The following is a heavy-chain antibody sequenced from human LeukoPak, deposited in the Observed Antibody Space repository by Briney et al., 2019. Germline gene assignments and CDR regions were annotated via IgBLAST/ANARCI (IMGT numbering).Heavy chain of an antibody. J-gene: IGHJ5*02. CDR1: GGSISSYY. CDR3: ARDELVGDWFDP. Sequence: SETLSLTCTVSGGSISSYYWSWIRQPAGKGLEWIGRIYTSGSTDYNPSLKSRVTMSVDTSKNQFSLKLSSVTAADTAVYYCARDELVGDWFDPWGQGTLVTVSS. CDR2: IYTSGST. V-gene: IGHV4-4*07. D-gene: IGHD2-8*02.